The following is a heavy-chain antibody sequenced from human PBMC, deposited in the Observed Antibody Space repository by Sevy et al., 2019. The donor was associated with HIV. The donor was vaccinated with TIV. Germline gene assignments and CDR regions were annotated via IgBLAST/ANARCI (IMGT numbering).Heavy chain of an antibody. J-gene: IGHJ4*02. CDR1: GDSISSSNYY. CDR3: ARHGGRIQQWYFHY. Sequence: SETLSLTCTVSGDSISSSNYYGGWIRQPPGKGLEWIGSIYYSGSTYYNPSLQSRVTISVDTSKNQFSLSLSSVTAADTAVYYCARHGGRIQQWYFHYWGQGTPVTVSS. V-gene: IGHV4-39*01. CDR2: IYYSGST. D-gene: IGHD5-18*01.